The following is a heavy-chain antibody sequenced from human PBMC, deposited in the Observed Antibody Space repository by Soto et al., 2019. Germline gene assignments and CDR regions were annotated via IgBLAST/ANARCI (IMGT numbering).Heavy chain of an antibody. CDR1: GYTFTSYA. D-gene: IGHD2-2*01. V-gene: IGHV1-3*01. J-gene: IGHJ6*02. Sequence: GASVKASCKASGYTFTSYAMHWVRQAPGQRLEWMGWINAGNGNTKYSQKFQGRVTITRDTSASTAYMELSSLRSEDTAVYYCAGPSGYCSSTSCFPHYYYYGMDVWGQGTTVTVSS. CDR3: AGPSGYCSSTSCFPHYYYYGMDV. CDR2: INAGNGNT.